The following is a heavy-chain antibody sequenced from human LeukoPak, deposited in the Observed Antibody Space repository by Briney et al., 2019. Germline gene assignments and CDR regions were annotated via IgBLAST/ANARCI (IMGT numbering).Heavy chain of an antibody. CDR1: GFTFSSYA. V-gene: IGHV3-23*01. J-gene: IGHJ4*02. CDR2: VSSSIDAT. CDR3: AKVGYYYGSGKGGLDY. Sequence: GGSLRLSCAASGFTFSSYAMSWVRQAPGKGLEWVSTVSSSIDATYYADSVKGRFTISRDNSKNTLYLQMNSLRAEDTAVYYCAKVGYYYGSGKGGLDYWGQGALVTVSS. D-gene: IGHD3-10*01.